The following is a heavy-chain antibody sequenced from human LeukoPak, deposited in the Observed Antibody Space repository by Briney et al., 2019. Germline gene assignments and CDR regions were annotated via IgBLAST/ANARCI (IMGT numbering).Heavy chain of an antibody. CDR3: AIPWYYHDSSGYYS. V-gene: IGHV1-18*01. J-gene: IGHJ4*02. Sequence: ASVKVSCKASGYTFTSYGISWVRQAPGQGLEWMGWISAYNGNTNYAQKLQGRVTTTTDTSTSTAYMELRSLRSDDTAVYYCAIPWYYHDSSGYYSWGQGTLVTVSS. D-gene: IGHD3-22*01. CDR1: GYTFTSYG. CDR2: ISAYNGNT.